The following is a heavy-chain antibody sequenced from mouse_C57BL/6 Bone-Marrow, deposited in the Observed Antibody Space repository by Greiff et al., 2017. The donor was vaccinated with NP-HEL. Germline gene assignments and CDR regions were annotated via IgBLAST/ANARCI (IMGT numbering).Heavy chain of an antibody. V-gene: IGHV15-2*01. CDR2: ILPSIGRT. J-gene: IGHJ1*03. Sequence: QVQLQQSGSELRSPGSSVKLSCKDSDSEVFPIAYMSWVRQQPGHGFECIGGILPSIGRTIYGEKFEDKATLDADTLSNTAYLELNSLTSEDSAIYYCARPFEGNYWYFDVWGTGTTVTVSS. CDR3: ARPFEGNYWYFDV. D-gene: IGHD2-1*01. CDR1: DSEVFPIAY.